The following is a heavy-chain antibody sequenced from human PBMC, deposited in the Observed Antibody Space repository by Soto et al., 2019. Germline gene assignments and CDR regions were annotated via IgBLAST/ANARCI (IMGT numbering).Heavy chain of an antibody. D-gene: IGHD6-19*01. V-gene: IGHV3-23*01. CDR3: SPDSSGGEFDC. J-gene: IGHJ4*02. Sequence: RGSLRVSNAASAVTLRRDAMIWVRQAPGKGLEWVSTIDNSGASTKYADSVRGRFTISRDNSKNTLYLQMNSLRAEDTAVYYCSPDSSGGEFDCWGQGT. CDR1: AVTLRRDA. CDR2: IDNSGAST.